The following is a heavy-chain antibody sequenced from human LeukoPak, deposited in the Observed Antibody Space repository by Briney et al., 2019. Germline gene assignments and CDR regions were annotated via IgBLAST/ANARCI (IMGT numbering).Heavy chain of an antibody. CDR2: LYYSGST. V-gene: IGHV4-61*01. CDR3: ARGSYYDRPSRSRVEY. CDR1: GGSFSSGSYY. Sequence: SETLSLTCTVSGGSFSSGSYYWSWIRQPPGKGLEWIGYLYYSGSTNYNPSLKSRVTISVDTSKNQFSLKLTSVTAADTAVYYCARGSYYDRPSRSRVEYRGQGTLVTVSS. D-gene: IGHD3-22*01. J-gene: IGHJ4*02.